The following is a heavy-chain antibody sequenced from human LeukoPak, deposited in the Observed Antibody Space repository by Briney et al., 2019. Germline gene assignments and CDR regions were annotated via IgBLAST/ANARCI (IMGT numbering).Heavy chain of an antibody. J-gene: IGHJ3*02. CDR2: INPNSGGT. CDR3: ASRVGVAGSSRDAFDI. V-gene: IGHV1-2*02. Sequence: ASVKVSCKASGYTFTGYYMHWVRQAPGQGLEWMGWINPNSGGTNYAQKFQGRVTMTRDTSISTAYMELSRLRSDDTAVYYCASRVGVAGSSRDAFDIWGRGTMVTVSS. D-gene: IGHD6-19*01. CDR1: GYTFTGYY.